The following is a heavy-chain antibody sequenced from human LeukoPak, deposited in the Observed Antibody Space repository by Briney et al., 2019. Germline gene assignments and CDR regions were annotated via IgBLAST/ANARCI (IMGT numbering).Heavy chain of an antibody. CDR3: TTIMVRGVILDY. J-gene: IGHJ4*02. CDR2: IISSGSTI. D-gene: IGHD3-10*01. Sequence: GGSLRLSCAASGFTFSDYYMSWIRQAPGKGLEWVSYIISSGSTIYYADSVKGRFTISRDNAKNSLYLQMNSLTAEDTAVYCCTTIMVRGVILDYWGQGTLVTVSS. CDR1: GFTFSDYY. V-gene: IGHV3-11*01.